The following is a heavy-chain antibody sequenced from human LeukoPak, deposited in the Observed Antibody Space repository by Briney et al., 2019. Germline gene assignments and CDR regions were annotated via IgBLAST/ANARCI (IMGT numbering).Heavy chain of an antibody. CDR3: ARDVTMIVV. J-gene: IGHJ3*01. V-gene: IGHV3-7*01. Sequence: GGSLRLSCAASGFTFSSYGMHWVRQAPGKGLEWVANIKQDGSEKYYVDSVKGRFTISRDNAKNSLYLQMNSLIAEDTAVYYCARDVTMIVVWGQGTIVTVSS. D-gene: IGHD3-22*01. CDR2: IKQDGSEK. CDR1: GFTFSSYG.